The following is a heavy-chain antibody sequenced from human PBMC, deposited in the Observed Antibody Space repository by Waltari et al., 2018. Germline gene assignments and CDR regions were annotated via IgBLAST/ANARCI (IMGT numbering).Heavy chain of an antibody. Sequence: QVQLQQWGAGLLKPSETLSLTCAVYGGSFSGYYWSWIRQPPGKGLEWIGEINHSGRTNYNPSLKSRVTISVDTSKNQFSLKRSSVTAADTAVYYCARGFRRVLTGQPLDYWGQGTLVTVSS. V-gene: IGHV4-34*01. J-gene: IGHJ4*02. CDR1: GGSFSGYY. D-gene: IGHD3-9*01. CDR3: ARGFRRVLTGQPLDY. CDR2: INHSGRT.